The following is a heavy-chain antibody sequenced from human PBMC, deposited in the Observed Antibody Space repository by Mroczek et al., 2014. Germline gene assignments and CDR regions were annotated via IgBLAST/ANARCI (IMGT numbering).Heavy chain of an antibody. D-gene: IGHD3-22*01. J-gene: IGHJ4*02. CDR2: IYTSGST. CDR1: GGSISSGSYY. CDR3: FSHYYDSSGYRTDY. V-gene: IGHV4-61*02. Sequence: QVQLQESGPGLVKPSQTLSLTCTVSGGSISSGSYYWSWIRQPAGKGLEWIGRIYTSGSTNYNPSLKSRVTISVDTSKNQFSLKLSSVTAADTAVYYCFSHYYDSSGYRTDYWGQGTLVTVSS.